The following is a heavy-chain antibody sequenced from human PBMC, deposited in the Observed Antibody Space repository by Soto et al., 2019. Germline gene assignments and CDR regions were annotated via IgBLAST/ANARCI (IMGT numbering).Heavy chain of an antibody. Sequence: SATLSVTCTVSGVSISSYYWSWIRQPPGKGLEWIGYIYYSGTGNNPSLKSRVTISMDTSRNQFSLKLSSVTAADTAIYYCARGHISGWQNFEYWGPGTLVTVSS. CDR3: ARGHISGWQNFEY. J-gene: IGHJ4*02. V-gene: IGHV4-59*01. CDR1: GVSISSYY. CDR2: IYYSGT. D-gene: IGHD6-19*01.